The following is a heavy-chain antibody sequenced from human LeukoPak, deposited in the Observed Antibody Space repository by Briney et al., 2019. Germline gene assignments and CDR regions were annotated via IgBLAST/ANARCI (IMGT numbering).Heavy chain of an antibody. CDR2: INPNSGGT. CDR1: EYTFTGYY. D-gene: IGHD3-22*01. V-gene: IGHV1-2*02. CDR3: ARGRGEYYDSSDYYYTDFGY. J-gene: IGHJ4*02. Sequence: GASVKVSCKASEYTFTGYYMHWVRQAPGQGLEWMGWINPNSGGTNYAQKFQGRVTMTRDTSISTAYMDLSKLRSGDTAVYYCARGRGEYYDSSDYYYTDFGYWGQGTLVIVSS.